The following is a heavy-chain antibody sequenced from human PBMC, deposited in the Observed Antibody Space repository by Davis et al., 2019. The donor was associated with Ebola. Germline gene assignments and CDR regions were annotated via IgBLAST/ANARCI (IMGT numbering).Heavy chain of an antibody. CDR2: MNPNSGNT. CDR3: ARDWEYGDYTGYYYYGMDV. D-gene: IGHD4-17*01. Sequence: ASVKVSCKASGYTFTSYDINWVRQATGQGLEWMGWMNPNSGNTGYAQKLQGRVTMTTDTSTSTAYMELRSLRSDDTAVHYCARDWEYGDYTGYYYYGMDVWGQGTTVTVSS. J-gene: IGHJ6*02. CDR1: GYTFTSYD. V-gene: IGHV1-8*02.